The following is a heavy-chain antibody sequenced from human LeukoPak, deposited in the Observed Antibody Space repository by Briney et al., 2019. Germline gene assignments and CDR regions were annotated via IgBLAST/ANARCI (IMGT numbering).Heavy chain of an antibody. J-gene: IGHJ4*02. Sequence: GGSLRLSCAASGFTFSSYAMPWVRQAPGKGLEWVAVISYDGSNKYYADSVKGRFTISRDNSKNTLYLQMNSLRAEDTAVYYCARSVATIPDFDYWGQGTLVTVSS. CDR3: ARSVATIPDFDY. CDR2: ISYDGSNK. D-gene: IGHD5-12*01. CDR1: GFTFSSYA. V-gene: IGHV3-30-3*01.